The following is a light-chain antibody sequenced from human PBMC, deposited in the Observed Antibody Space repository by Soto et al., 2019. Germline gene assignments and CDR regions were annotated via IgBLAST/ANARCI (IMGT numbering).Light chain of an antibody. J-gene: IGKJ1*01. Sequence: EIVLTQSPGTLSLSPGERATLSCRASQSVSNNNLACYQQKSGQAPRLLIYGASRRATGIPERFGVSGSGTDFTLAISRVEPEDAAVYYYQQYGSSMWTIGQGTNVEIK. CDR3: QQYGSSMWT. V-gene: IGKV3-20*01. CDR1: QSVSNNN. CDR2: GAS.